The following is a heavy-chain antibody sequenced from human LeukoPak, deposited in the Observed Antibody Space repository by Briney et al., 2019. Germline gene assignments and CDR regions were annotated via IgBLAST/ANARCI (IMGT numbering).Heavy chain of an antibody. CDR2: IYPGDSDT. D-gene: IGHD7-27*01. Sequence: GESLNISCKGSGYSFTSYWIGWVRQMPGKGLEWMGIIYPGDSDTRYSTSFQGQVTISANKSISPAYLQWSSLKASDTAMYYCAKAPPGNWVPFYYWGQGTLVTVSS. V-gene: IGHV5-51*01. CDR1: GYSFTSYW. J-gene: IGHJ4*02. CDR3: AKAPPGNWVPFYY.